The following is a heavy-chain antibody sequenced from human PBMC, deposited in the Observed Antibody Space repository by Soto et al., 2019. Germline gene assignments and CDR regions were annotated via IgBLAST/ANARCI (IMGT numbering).Heavy chain of an antibody. CDR3: ARKDKSGYFNWFDP. D-gene: IGHD3-22*01. CDR2: IFPSDSDT. Sequence: PGESLKISCRTSGYRSTSYWIAWVRQMPGKGLEWMGIIFPSDSDTRYSPSFQGQVTISADRSTSTVFLQWASLKASATAVYFCARKDKSGYFNWFDPWGQGTLVTVSS. V-gene: IGHV5-51*01. J-gene: IGHJ5*02. CDR1: GYRSTSYW.